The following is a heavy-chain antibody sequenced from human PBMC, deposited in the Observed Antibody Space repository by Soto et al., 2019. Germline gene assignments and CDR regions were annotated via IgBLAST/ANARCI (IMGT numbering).Heavy chain of an antibody. Sequence: GSLRLSCAASGFTFSSYAMSWVRQAPGKGLEWVSAISGSGGSTYYADSVKGRFTISRDNSKNTLYLQMNSLRAEDTAVYYCAKHSSYYDSSGYLDYWGQGTLVTVSS. V-gene: IGHV3-23*01. CDR3: AKHSSYYDSSGYLDY. D-gene: IGHD3-22*01. J-gene: IGHJ4*02. CDR1: GFTFSSYA. CDR2: ISGSGGST.